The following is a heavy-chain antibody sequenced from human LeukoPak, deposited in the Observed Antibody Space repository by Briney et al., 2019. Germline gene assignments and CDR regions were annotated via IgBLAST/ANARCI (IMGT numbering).Heavy chain of an antibody. CDR3: ARGYCSSTSCYTFSYYFDY. V-gene: IGHV1-18*01. CDR1: GYTFTSYG. J-gene: IGHJ4*02. D-gene: IGHD2-2*01. CDR2: ISAYNGNT. Sequence: ASVKVSCKASGYTFTSYGISWVRQAPGQGLEWMGWISAYNGNTNYAQKLQGRVTMTTDTSTSTAYMELRSLRSDDTAVYHCARGYCSSTSCYTFSYYFDYWGQGTLVTVSS.